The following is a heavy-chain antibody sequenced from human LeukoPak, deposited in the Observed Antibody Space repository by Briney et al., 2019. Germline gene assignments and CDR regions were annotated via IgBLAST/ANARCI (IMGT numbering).Heavy chain of an antibody. CDR1: GGSFSGYY. CDR3: ARGYSYVLYYGMDV. CDR2: INHSGST. V-gene: IGHV4-34*01. D-gene: IGHD5-18*01. Sequence: SETLSLTCAVYGGSFSGYYWSWIRQPPGKGLEWIGEINHSGSTNYNPSLKSRVTISVDTSKNQFSLKLSSVTAADTAVYYCARGYSYVLYYGMDVWGQGTTVTVSS. J-gene: IGHJ6*02.